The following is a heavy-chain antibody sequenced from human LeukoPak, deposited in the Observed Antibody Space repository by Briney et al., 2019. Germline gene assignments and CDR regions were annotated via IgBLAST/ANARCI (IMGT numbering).Heavy chain of an antibody. CDR3: ARAALCSRLATARIAGGGTCLLDY. D-gene: IGHD5-12*01. Sequence: GASVKVSCKASGYTFTSYGISWVRLPHGQGLEWMGWMYAYNGNTNYSQKLQGRVTMTTDTSTSTAYMALRSLRSDDTAVYYCARAALCSRLATARIAGGGTCLLDYWGQGTLVTVSS. CDR2: MYAYNGNT. V-gene: IGHV1-18*01. CDR1: GYTFTSYG. J-gene: IGHJ4*02.